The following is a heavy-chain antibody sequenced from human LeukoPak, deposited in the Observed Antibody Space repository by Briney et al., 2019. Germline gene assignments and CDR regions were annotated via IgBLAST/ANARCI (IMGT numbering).Heavy chain of an antibody. CDR3: AKDMGSERAAAPDY. V-gene: IGHV3-43*01. J-gene: IGHJ4*02. D-gene: IGHD6-13*01. CDR2: ISWDGGST. CDR1: GFTFDDYT. Sequence: GGSLRLSCAASGFTFDDYTMHWVRQAPGKGLEWVSLISWDGGSTYYADSVKGRFTISRDNSKNSLYLQMNSLRTEDTALYYCAKDMGSERAAAPDYWGQGTLVTVSS.